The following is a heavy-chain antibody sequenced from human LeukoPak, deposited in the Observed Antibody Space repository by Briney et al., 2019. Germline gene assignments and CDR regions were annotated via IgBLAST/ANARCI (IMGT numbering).Heavy chain of an antibody. CDR1: GFTFSSYA. D-gene: IGHD6-13*01. CDR2: ISSNGGST. V-gene: IGHV3-64*01. Sequence: GGSLRLSCAASGFTFSSYAMHWVRQAPGKGLEYVSAISSNGGSTYYANSVKGRFTISRDNSKNTLYLQMNSLRAEDTAVYYCAKDVLRSSSWYGADYWGQGTLVTVSS. CDR3: AKDVLRSSSWYGADY. J-gene: IGHJ4*02.